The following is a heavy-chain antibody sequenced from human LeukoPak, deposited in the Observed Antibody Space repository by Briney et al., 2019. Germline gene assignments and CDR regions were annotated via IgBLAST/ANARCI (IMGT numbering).Heavy chain of an antibody. CDR1: GGTVSNNY. D-gene: IGHD3-22*01. V-gene: IGHV3-53*01. CDR2: LYSGGST. J-gene: IGHJ6*03. Sequence: GGSLRLSCAASGGTVSNNYRSWVRQAPGKGLEWVSVLYSGGSTYYADSVKGRFTISRDNSKNKLFLQMSSVRADDTAVYYCARALGSGYPNYYYYYMDVWGKGTPVTVSS. CDR3: ARALGSGYPNYYYYYMDV.